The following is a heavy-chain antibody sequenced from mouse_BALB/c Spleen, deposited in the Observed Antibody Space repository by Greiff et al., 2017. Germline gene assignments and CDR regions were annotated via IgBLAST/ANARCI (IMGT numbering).Heavy chain of an antibody. V-gene: IGHV1-87*01. CDR1: GYTFTSYW. D-gene: IGHD1-1*01. CDR3: ARQTTVVAPVFDY. J-gene: IGHJ2*01. CDR2: IYPGDGDT. Sequence: VKLQESGAELARPGASVKLSCKASGYTFTSYWMQWVKQRPGQGLEWIGAIYPGDGDTRYTQKFKGKATLTADKSSSTAYMQLSSLASEDSAVYYCARQTTVVAPVFDYWGQGTTLTVSS.